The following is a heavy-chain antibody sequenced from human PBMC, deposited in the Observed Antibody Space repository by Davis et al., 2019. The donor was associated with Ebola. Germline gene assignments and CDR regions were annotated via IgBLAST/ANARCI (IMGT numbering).Heavy chain of an antibody. J-gene: IGHJ4*02. V-gene: IGHV3-23*01. D-gene: IGHD3-22*01. CDR1: GFTFSSYA. CDR3: AKGGGYDSSGYYYNFDY. Sequence: GGSLRLSCAASGFTFSSYAMSWVRQAPGKGLEWVSAISGSASSTYYADSVKGRFTISRDNSKNTLYLQMNSLRAEDTAVYYCAKGGGYDSSGYYYNFDYWGQGTLVTVYS. CDR2: ISGSASST.